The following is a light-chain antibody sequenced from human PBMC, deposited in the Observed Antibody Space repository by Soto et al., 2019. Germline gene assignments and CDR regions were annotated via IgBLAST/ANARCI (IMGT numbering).Light chain of an antibody. Sequence: DIHMTQSPSSLSASVGDRVTITCRASQSMSTYLNWYQQKPGKAPKLLIYAASSLQSGVPSRFSGSGSGTDFTLTISSLHPKDFATYYCQQTYSTPRSFGQGTMVEIE. CDR2: AAS. CDR1: QSMSTY. V-gene: IGKV1-39*01. J-gene: IGKJ1*01. CDR3: QQTYSTPRS.